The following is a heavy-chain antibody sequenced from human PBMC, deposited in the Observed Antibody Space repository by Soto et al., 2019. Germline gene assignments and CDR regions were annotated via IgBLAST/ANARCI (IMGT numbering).Heavy chain of an antibody. V-gene: IGHV4-34*01. CDR1: GGSFSGYY. CDR3: ARVPTYYYGSGSYDY. Sequence: SETLSLTCAVYGGSFSGYYWSWIRQPPGKGLEWIGGINHSGSTNYNPSLKSRVTISVDTSKNQFSLKLSSVTAADTAVYYCARVPTYYYGSGSYDYWGQGTLVTVSS. J-gene: IGHJ4*02. D-gene: IGHD3-10*01. CDR2: INHSGST.